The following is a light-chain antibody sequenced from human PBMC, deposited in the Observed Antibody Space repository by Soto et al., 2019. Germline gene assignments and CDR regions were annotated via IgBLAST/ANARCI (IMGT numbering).Light chain of an antibody. CDR2: QAS. CDR1: QSISRQ. J-gene: IGKJ1*01. V-gene: IGKV1-5*03. CDR3: IQYQRYWT. Sequence: DIQMTQSPSTLSASVGDRVSITCRASQSISRQLACYQQKPGKAPNLLIYQASNLETGVPSRFTGSGSGTEFALTISRLEPDDLATYYCIQYQRYWTFGQGTKVEV.